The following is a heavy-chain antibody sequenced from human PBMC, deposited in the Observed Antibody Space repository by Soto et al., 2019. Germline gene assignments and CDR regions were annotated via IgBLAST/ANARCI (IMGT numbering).Heavy chain of an antibody. Sequence: EVQLVESGGGLVQPGGSLRLSCAASGFTFSDDYMDWVRQAPGKGLEWVGRTRNKANSYTTEYAASVKGRFTISRDDSKNSLYLQMNSLKTEDTAVYYCARDRAAAGTGHFDYWGQGTLVTVSS. V-gene: IGHV3-72*01. J-gene: IGHJ4*02. CDR2: TRNKANSYTT. CDR3: ARDRAAAGTGHFDY. D-gene: IGHD6-13*01. CDR1: GFTFSDDY.